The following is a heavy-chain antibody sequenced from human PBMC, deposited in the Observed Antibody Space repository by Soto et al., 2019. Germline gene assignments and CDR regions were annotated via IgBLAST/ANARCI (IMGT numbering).Heavy chain of an antibody. Sequence: EMQLLESGGGLVQPGGSLRLSCAASGFTFSNYAMTWVRQAPGKGLEWVSVISDTDDRTYYADSVKGCFTISRDNSNNTLFLQMNTLRAEDTAVYYFAKYALGGRPDFWGQGTLVTVSS. J-gene: IGHJ4*02. CDR1: GFTFSNYA. CDR2: ISDTDDRT. D-gene: IGHD3-16*01. CDR3: AKYALGGRPDF. V-gene: IGHV3-23*01.